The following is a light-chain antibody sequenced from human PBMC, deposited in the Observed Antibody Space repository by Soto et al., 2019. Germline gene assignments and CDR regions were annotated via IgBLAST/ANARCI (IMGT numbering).Light chain of an antibody. CDR3: QQRSNWPPWT. Sequence: EIVLTQSPATLSLSPGDRATLSCRASQSVSSYLAWYQQKPGQAPRLLIYDASNRATGIPARFSGSGSGTDVTPTISSLEPEDFAVYYWQQRSNWPPWTFGQGTKVEIK. V-gene: IGKV3-11*01. CDR2: DAS. J-gene: IGKJ1*01. CDR1: QSVSSY.